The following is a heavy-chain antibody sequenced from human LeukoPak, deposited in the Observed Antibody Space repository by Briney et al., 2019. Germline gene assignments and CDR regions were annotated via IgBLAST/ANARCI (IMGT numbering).Heavy chain of an antibody. D-gene: IGHD4-23*01. CDR3: ARGNSGYYMDV. CDR2: ISGGGGST. J-gene: IGHJ6*03. Sequence: GGSLRLSCAASGFTFSSYAMSWVRQAPGKGLEWVSAISGGGGSTYYADSVKGRFTISRDNSKNTLYLQMNSLRSEDTAVYYCARGNSGYYMDVWGKGTTVTVSS. V-gene: IGHV3-23*01. CDR1: GFTFSSYA.